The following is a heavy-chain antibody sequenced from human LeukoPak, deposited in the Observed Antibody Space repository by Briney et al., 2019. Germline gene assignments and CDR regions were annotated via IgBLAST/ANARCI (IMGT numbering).Heavy chain of an antibody. CDR2: VSGSGGST. CDR3: AKDSHSGTYFDS. CDR1: GFTFSSHD. D-gene: IGHD1-26*01. V-gene: IGHV3-23*01. J-gene: IGHJ4*02. Sequence: GGSLRLSCAASGFTFSSHDMSWVRQAPGEGLEWVSAVSGSGGSTYYADSVKGRFTISRDNSKSTLFLQMNSLRAEDTAVYYCAKDSHSGTYFDSWGRGTLVTVSS.